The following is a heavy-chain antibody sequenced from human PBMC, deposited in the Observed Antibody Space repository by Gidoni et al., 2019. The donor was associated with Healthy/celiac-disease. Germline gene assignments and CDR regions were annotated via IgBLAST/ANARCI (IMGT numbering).Heavy chain of an antibody. CDR2: ISSSSSTI. V-gene: IGHV3-48*01. D-gene: IGHD6-13*01. CDR1: GFTFSSYS. J-gene: IGHJ6*03. Sequence: EVQLVESGGGLVQPGGSLRLSCAASGFTFSSYSMNWVRQAPGKGLEWVSYISSSSSTIYYADSVKGRFTISRDNAKNSLYLQMNSLRAEDTAVYYCARYRAYSSSTPSMDVWGKGTTVTVSS. CDR3: ARYRAYSSSTPSMDV.